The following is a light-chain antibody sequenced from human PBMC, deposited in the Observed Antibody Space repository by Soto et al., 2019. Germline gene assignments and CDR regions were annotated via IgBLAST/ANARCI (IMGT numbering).Light chain of an antibody. Sequence: QSVLTQPPSASGSLGQSVTFSCTGTSSDVGGYNYVSWYQQHPGKAPKLIIYEVHKRPSGVPDRFSGSKSGNTASLTIAGLRAEDEGDYYCSSHSSSNTLVVFGGGTKLTVL. CDR3: SSHSSSNTLVV. V-gene: IGLV2-8*01. CDR2: EVH. J-gene: IGLJ3*02. CDR1: SSDVGGYNY.